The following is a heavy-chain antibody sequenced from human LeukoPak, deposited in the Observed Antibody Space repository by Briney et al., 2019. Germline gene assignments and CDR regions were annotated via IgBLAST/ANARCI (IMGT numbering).Heavy chain of an antibody. CDR2: TYYSGST. CDR3: ARDRRGGITVAGTGNWFDP. D-gene: IGHD6-19*01. CDR1: GGSISTYY. Sequence: SETLSLTCTVSGGSISTYYWSWIRQPPGKGLEWIGYTYYSGSTNYNPSLTSRVTISVDTSKNQFSLNLRSVTAADTAVYYCARDRRGGITVAGTGNWFDPWGQGTLVTVSS. V-gene: IGHV4-59*01. J-gene: IGHJ5*02.